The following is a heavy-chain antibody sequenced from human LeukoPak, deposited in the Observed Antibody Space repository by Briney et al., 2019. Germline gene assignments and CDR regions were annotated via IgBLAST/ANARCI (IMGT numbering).Heavy chain of an antibody. CDR1: GYTFTSYD. CDR3: ARGKGVRYFDWLFQDLLLDY. J-gene: IGHJ4*02. V-gene: IGHV1-8*03. D-gene: IGHD3-9*01. CDR2: MNPNSGNT. Sequence: GASVKVSCKASGYTFTSYDINWVRQATGQGLEWMGWMNPNSGNTGYAQKFQGRVTITRNTSISTAYMELSSLRSEDTAVYYCARGKGVRYFDWLFQDLLLDYWGQGTLVTVSS.